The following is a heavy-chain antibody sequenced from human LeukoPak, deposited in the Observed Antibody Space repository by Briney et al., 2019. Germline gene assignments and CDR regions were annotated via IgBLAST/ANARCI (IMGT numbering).Heavy chain of an antibody. J-gene: IGHJ6*03. CDR2: ISSDGSTI. V-gene: IGHV3-48*04. D-gene: IGHD1-1*01. CDR3: ARGDPWTSYSYYYMAV. Sequence: GGSLRLSCAASEFTFSSYSMNWVRQAPGKGMEWVSYISSDGSTIYYADSVKGRLTISRDNAKNSLYLQMNTLRAEDTAVYYCARGDPWTSYSYYYMAVWGKGTTVTVSS. CDR1: EFTFSSYS.